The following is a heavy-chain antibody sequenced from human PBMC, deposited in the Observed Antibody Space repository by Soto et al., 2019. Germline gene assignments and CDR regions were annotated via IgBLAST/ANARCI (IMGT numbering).Heavy chain of an antibody. V-gene: IGHV4-30-2*01. CDR2: IYHSGST. J-gene: IGHJ5*02. Sequence: QLQLQESGSGLVRPSQTLSLTCAVSGGSISSGGYSWNWIRQPPGKGLEWIGYIYHSGSTLYTPSLTSRVTISVDKSKNRFSLKLTSVTAADTAVYYCARDQLEGNWFDPWGQGTLVTVSS. CDR1: GGSISSGGYS. CDR3: ARDQLEGNWFDP. D-gene: IGHD1-1*01.